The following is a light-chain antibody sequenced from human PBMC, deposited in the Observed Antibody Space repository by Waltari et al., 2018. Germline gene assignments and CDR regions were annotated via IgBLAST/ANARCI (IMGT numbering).Light chain of an antibody. CDR3: QQYNNWPPCT. V-gene: IGKV3-15*01. J-gene: IGKJ2*02. CDR1: QSVSSN. CDR2: GAS. Sequence: EIVMTQSPATLSVSPGERATLSCRASQSVSSNLAWSQQKPGQAPRLLIYGASTRATGIPARFSGSGSGTEFTLTISSMQSEDFAVYYCQQYNNWPPCTFGQGTKLEIK.